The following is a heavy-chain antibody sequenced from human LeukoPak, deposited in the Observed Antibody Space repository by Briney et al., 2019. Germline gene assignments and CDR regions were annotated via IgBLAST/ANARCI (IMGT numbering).Heavy chain of an antibody. V-gene: IGHV4-34*01. CDR2: INHSGST. CDR3: ARAVYGGNSEY. J-gene: IGHJ4*02. Sequence: SETLSLTCAVYGGSFSGYCWSWIRQPPGKGLEWIGEINHSGSTNYNPSLKSRVTISVDTSKNQFSLKLSSVTAADTAVYYCARAVYGGNSEYWGQGTLVTVSS. CDR1: GGSFSGYC. D-gene: IGHD4-23*01.